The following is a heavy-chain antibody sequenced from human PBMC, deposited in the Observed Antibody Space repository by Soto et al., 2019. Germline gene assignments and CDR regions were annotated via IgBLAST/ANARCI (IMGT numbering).Heavy chain of an antibody. J-gene: IGHJ6*02. CDR1: GGSISSGGYY. CDR3: ARDRLRFFEGGMDV. CDR2: IYYSGST. D-gene: IGHD3-3*01. Sequence: LSLTCTVSGGSISSGGYYWSWIRQHPGKGLEWIGYIYYSGSTYYNPSLKSRVTISVDTSKNQFSLKLSSVTAADTAVYYCARDRLRFFEGGMDVWGQGTTVTVSS. V-gene: IGHV4-31*03.